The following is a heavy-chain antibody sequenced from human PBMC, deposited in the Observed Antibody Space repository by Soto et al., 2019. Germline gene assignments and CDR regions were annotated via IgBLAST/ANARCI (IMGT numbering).Heavy chain of an antibody. D-gene: IGHD4-17*01. J-gene: IGHJ6*02. CDR3: ARDGDYERSVDYYYYGMDV. Sequence: QVQLVESGGGVVQPGRSLRLSCAASGFTFSSYGMHWVRQAPGKGLEWVAVIWYDGSNKYYADSVKGRFTISRDNSKNTLYLQMNSLRAEDTAVYYCARDGDYERSVDYYYYGMDVWGQGTTVTVSS. V-gene: IGHV3-33*01. CDR2: IWYDGSNK. CDR1: GFTFSSYG.